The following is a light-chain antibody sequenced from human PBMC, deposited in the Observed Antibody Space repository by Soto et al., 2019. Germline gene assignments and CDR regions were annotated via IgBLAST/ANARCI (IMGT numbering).Light chain of an antibody. V-gene: IGKV3-11*01. CDR3: QQLLNWPPT. CDR1: QSVSSY. Sequence: EIVLTQSPATLSLSPGERATLSCRASQSVSSYLAWYQQKPGQAPRLLIYDASNRATGIPARFSGSGSGTDFTLTISSLEPEDFAVYYCQQLLNWPPTFGQGTNVEIK. CDR2: DAS. J-gene: IGKJ1*01.